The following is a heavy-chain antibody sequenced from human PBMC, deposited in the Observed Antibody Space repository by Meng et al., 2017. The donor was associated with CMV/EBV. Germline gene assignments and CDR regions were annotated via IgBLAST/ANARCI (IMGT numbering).Heavy chain of an antibody. CDR3: AREIGTAAGRFDY. V-gene: IGHV3-66*02. CDR2: IYSGGTT. CDR1: GFTVSSNY. Sequence: GGSLRLSCAASGFTVSSNYMDWVRQAPGKGLEWVSVIYSGGTTKYADSVKGRFIISRDNSKNTLSFQVNSLRPEDTAVYYCAREIGTAAGRFDYWGQGSLVTVSS. D-gene: IGHD6-25*01. J-gene: IGHJ4*02.